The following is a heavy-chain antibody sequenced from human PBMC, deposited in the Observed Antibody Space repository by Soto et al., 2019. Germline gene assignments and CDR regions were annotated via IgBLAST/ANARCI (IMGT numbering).Heavy chain of an antibody. CDR1: GFTFSSYA. CDR2: ISGSGGST. Sequence: PGVSLRLSCAASGFTFSSYAMSWVRQAPGKGLEWVSAISGSGGSTYYADSVKGRFTISRDNSKNTLYLQMNSLRAEDSAIYYCTKDRHPDGIWTFDFWGQGTLVTVSS. CDR3: TKDRHPDGIWTFDF. V-gene: IGHV3-23*01. D-gene: IGHD3-9*01. J-gene: IGHJ4*02.